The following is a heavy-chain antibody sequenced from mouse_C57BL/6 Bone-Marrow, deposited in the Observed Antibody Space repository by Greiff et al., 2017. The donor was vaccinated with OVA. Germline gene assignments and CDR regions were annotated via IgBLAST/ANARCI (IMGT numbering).Heavy chain of an antibody. CDR2: LYPSDGST. CDR3: AGREFYYGRDGSFDV. J-gene: IGHJ1*03. V-gene: IGHV1-85*01. CDR1: GYTFTSYD. Sequence: VQLQQSGPELVKPGASVKLSCKASGYTFTSYDINWVKPRPGQGLEWIGWLYPSDGSTKYNEKFKGKATFTVDTSSSTAYMELQGLTSEDSGVYSGAGREFYYGRDGSFDVWGTGTTVTVSS. D-gene: IGHD1-1*01.